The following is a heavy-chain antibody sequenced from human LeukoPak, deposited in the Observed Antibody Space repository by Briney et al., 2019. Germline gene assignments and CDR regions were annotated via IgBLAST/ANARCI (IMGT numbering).Heavy chain of an antibody. CDR2: VSSSSSTI. Sequence: GGSLRLSCAASGLTFSSYSMNWVRQAPGKGLEWVSYVSSSSSTIYYADSVKGRFTISRDNAKNSLYLQMNSLRAEDTAVYYCASPLWFGEPYFDYWGQGTLVTVSS. V-gene: IGHV3-48*01. CDR3: ASPLWFGEPYFDY. J-gene: IGHJ4*02. D-gene: IGHD3-10*01. CDR1: GLTFSSYS.